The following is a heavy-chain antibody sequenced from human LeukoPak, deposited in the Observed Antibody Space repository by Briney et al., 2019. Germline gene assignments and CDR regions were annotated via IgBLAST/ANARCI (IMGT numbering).Heavy chain of an antibody. J-gene: IGHJ6*02. CDR1: GFTFSSNC. V-gene: IGHV3-23*01. CDR3: ARGYCTSTSCSGGMDV. Sequence: GGSLRLSCAASGFTFSSNCMSWVRQAPGKGLEWVSSISDSGGSTFYADSVRGRFTISRDNSKNTLYLQMNSLRAEDTAVYFCARGYCTSTSCSGGMDVWGHGTTVTVSS. D-gene: IGHD2-2*01. CDR2: ISDSGGST.